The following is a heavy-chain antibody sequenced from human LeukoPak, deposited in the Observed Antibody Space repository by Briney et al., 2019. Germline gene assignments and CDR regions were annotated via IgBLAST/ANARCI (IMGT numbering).Heavy chain of an antibody. J-gene: IGHJ5*01. CDR1: GYTFSGSY. D-gene: IGHD3-10*01. CDR2: INPNSGGT. V-gene: IGHV1-2*02. CDR3: ARPITPGYFASGSCSVWLDS. Sequence: VASVKVSCKASGYTFSGSYMHWVRQAPGQGLEWMGWINPNSGGTNYAQQFQGRVTMTRDTSISTAYMELSSLRSDDTAVYYCARPITPGYFASGSCSVWLDSWGQGTLVTVSS.